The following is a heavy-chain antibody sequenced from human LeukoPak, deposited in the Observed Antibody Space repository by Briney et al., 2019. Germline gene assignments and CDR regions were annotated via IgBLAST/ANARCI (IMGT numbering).Heavy chain of an antibody. V-gene: IGHV3-20*04. CDR1: GFTFSSYG. Sequence: PGGSLRLSCAASGFTFSSYGMHWVRQAPGKGLEWVSGINWNGGRTGYADSVKGRFTISRDNAKNSLYLQMNSLRAEDTAVYYCARAKFSAYTGNPGARKSSYDMDVWGKGTTVTVPS. CDR2: INWNGGRT. J-gene: IGHJ6*03. CDR3: ARAKFSAYTGNPGARKSSYDMDV. D-gene: IGHD1-26*01.